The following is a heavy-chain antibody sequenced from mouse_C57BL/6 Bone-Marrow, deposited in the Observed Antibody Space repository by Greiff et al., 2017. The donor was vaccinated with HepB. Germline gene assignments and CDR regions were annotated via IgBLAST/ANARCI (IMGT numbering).Heavy chain of an antibody. CDR2: IDTSDSYT. V-gene: IGHV1-59*01. J-gene: IGHJ2*01. CDR3: ARYGY. Sequence: QVQLQQPGAELVRPGTSVKLSCKASGYTFTSYWMHWVKQRPGQGLEWIGVIDTSDSYTNYNQKFKGNATLTVDTSSSTAYMQLSSLTSEDSAVYYCARYGYWGQGTTLTVSS. D-gene: IGHD1-1*02. CDR1: GYTFTSYW.